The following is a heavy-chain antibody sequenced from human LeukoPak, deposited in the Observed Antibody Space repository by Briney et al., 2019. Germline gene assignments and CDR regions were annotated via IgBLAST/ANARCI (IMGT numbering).Heavy chain of an antibody. J-gene: IGHJ4*02. CDR1: GFTLSSYA. CDR3: ARSLSSRFSGPRRPYYFDS. Sequence: PGGSLRLSCAASGFTLSSYAMSWVRQAPGKGLQWVSGISSSGGSTYYVDSVKGRFTISTDNSKNTLYLQMNSLRAEDTAVYYCARSLSSRFSGPRRPYYFDSWGQGTLVTVSS. CDR2: ISSSGGST. D-gene: IGHD3-16*02. V-gene: IGHV3-23*01.